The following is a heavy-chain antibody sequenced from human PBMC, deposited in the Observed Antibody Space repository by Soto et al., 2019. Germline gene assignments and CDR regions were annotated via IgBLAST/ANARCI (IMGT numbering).Heavy chain of an antibody. CDR3: ASSLKSYYTSSGYFQN. D-gene: IGHD1-26*01. CDR1: GGSISSYY. CDR2: LYYSGST. J-gene: IGHJ1*01. Sequence: SETLSLTCTVSGGSISSYYWSWIRQPPGKGLEWIGYLYYSGSTNYNPSLKSRVTISVDTSKNQFSLKLSSVTAADTAVYYCASSLKSYYTSSGYFQNWGQGALVTVS. V-gene: IGHV4-59*01.